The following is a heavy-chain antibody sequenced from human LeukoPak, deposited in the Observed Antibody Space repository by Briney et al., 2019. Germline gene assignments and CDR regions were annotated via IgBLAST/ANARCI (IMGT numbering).Heavy chain of an antibody. J-gene: IGHJ5*02. Sequence: PGGSLRLSCAASGFTFSSYSMNWVRQAPGKGLEWVLSISSSSSYIYYADSVKGRSTISRDNAKNSLYLQMNSLRAEDTAVYYCAREVHIVVVTAINNWFDPWGQGTLVTVSS. CDR3: AREVHIVVVTAINNWFDP. CDR2: ISSSSSYI. CDR1: GFTFSSYS. D-gene: IGHD2-21*02. V-gene: IGHV3-21*01.